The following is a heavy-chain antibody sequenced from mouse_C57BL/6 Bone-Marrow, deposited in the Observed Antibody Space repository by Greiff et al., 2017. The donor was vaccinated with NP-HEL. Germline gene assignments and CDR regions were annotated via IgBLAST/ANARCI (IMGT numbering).Heavy chain of an antibody. V-gene: IGHV1-19*01. CDR2: INPYNGGT. CDR3: ASYWGWFAY. J-gene: IGHJ3*01. CDR1: GYTFTDYY. D-gene: IGHD4-1*01. Sequence: VQLQQSGPVLVKPGASVKMSCKASGYTFTDYYMNWVKQSHGKSLEWIGVINPYNGGTSYNQKFKGKATLTVDKSSSTAYMELNSLTSEDSAVYYCASYWGWFAYWGQGTLVTVSA.